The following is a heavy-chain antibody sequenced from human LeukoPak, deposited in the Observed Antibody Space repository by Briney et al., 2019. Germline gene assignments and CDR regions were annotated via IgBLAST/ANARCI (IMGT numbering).Heavy chain of an antibody. V-gene: IGHV3-20*04. J-gene: IGHJ4*02. D-gene: IGHD2-15*01. Sequence: PGGSLRLPCAASGFTFDDYGMSWVRQAPGKGLEWVSGINWNGGSTGYADSVKGRFTISRDNAKNSLYLQMNSLRAEDTALYYCARAAEPNIVVVVAAHLSRDYWGQGTLVTVSS. CDR2: INWNGGST. CDR3: ARAAEPNIVVVVAAHLSRDY. CDR1: GFTFDDYG.